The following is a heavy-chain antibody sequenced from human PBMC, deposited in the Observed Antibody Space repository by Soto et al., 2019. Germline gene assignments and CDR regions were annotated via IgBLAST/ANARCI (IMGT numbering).Heavy chain of an antibody. CDR3: ARDQEYYDFWRGKSDY. CDR2: ISAYNGNT. Sequence: ASVKVSCKASGYTFTSYGISWVRQAPGQGLEWMGWISAYNGNTNYAQKLQGRVTMTTDTSTSTAYMELRSLRSDDTAVYYCARDQEYYDFWRGKSDYWGQGTLVTVSS. J-gene: IGHJ4*02. CDR1: GYTFTSYG. D-gene: IGHD3-3*01. V-gene: IGHV1-18*01.